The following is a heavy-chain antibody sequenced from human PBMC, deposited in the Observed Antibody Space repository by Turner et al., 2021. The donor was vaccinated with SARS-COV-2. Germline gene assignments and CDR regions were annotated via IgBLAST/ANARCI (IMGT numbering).Heavy chain of an antibody. V-gene: IGHV3-33*01. J-gene: IGHJ3*02. CDR2: IWNDGRQK. Sequence: QVQLVESGGGVVQPGRSLRLSCAASGLTFSSHGMHWVRKAPGKGLEGGAVIWNDGRQKYYADSVKGRFTISRDNSKNMVYLQMNSLRAEDTAVYYCARLDDSGHWGAFDIWGQGTMVTVSS. CDR1: GLTFSSHG. CDR3: ARLDDSGHWGAFDI. D-gene: IGHD3-22*01.